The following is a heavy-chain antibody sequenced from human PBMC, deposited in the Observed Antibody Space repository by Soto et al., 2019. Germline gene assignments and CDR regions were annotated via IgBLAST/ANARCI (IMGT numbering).Heavy chain of an antibody. CDR3: ARLPPSRRHWLAPLDY. J-gene: IGHJ4*02. D-gene: IGHD6-19*01. CDR2: IYPGDSDT. Sequence: GESLKISCKGSGYSFATYWIAWVRQMPGKGLEWMGIIYPGDSDTRYSPSFQGQVTISADKSISTAYLQWSSLKASDTAMYYCARLPPSRRHWLAPLDYWGQGTLVTVSS. CDR1: GYSFATYW. V-gene: IGHV5-51*01.